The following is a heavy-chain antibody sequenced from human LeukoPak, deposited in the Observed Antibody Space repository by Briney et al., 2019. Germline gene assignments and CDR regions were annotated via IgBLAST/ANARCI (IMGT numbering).Heavy chain of an antibody. J-gene: IGHJ4*02. CDR3: ARVRQQLVLSPFGY. D-gene: IGHD6-13*01. CDR1: GYTFTGYY. Sequence: ASVTVSCKASGYTFTGYYMHWVRQAPGQGLEWMGWINPNSGGTNYAKKFQGRVTMTRDTSISTAYMELSRLRSDDTAVYYCARVRQQLVLSPFGYWGQGTLVTVSS. V-gene: IGHV1-2*02. CDR2: INPNSGGT.